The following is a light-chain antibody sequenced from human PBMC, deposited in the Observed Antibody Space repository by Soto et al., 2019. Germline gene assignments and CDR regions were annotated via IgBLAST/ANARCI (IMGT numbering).Light chain of an antibody. J-gene: IGLJ1*01. Sequence: QSVLTQPASVSGSPGHSITTSCTGTSSGVGGYNYVSWYQQHPGKAPKLMIYDVSNRPSGVSNRFSGSKSGNTASLTISGLQAEDEDDYYCSSYTSSSTQVFGTGTKVTVL. CDR3: SSYTSSSTQV. V-gene: IGLV2-14*01. CDR2: DVS. CDR1: SSGVGGYNY.